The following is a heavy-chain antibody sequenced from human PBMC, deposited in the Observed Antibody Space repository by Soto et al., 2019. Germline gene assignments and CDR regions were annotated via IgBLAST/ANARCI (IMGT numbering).Heavy chain of an antibody. CDR2: ISGSGGTT. Sequence: EVQLLESGGGLVQPGGSLRLSCAASGFTFSTYSMSWVRQAPGKGLEWVSAISGSGGTTYYADSVKGRFTISRDNSKNTLYLQMNSLRAEDTAVDYCARVLAAADCGQGTRVTVAS. CDR3: ARVLAAAD. J-gene: IGHJ4*02. D-gene: IGHD2-15*01. CDR1: GFTFSTYS. V-gene: IGHV3-23*01.